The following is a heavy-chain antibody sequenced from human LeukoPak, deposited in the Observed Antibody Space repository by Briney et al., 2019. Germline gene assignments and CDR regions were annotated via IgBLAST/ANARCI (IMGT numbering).Heavy chain of an antibody. CDR3: ARELISEPNWFDP. CDR1: GYTFTGSY. Sequence: ASVKVSCKGSGYTFTGSYMHWVRQAPGQGLEWMGWINPNSGGTNYAQKFQGRVTMTRDTSINTAYMELSRLRSDDTAVYYCARELISEPNWFDPWGQGTLVTVSS. J-gene: IGHJ5*02. D-gene: IGHD1-14*01. CDR2: INPNSGGT. V-gene: IGHV1-2*02.